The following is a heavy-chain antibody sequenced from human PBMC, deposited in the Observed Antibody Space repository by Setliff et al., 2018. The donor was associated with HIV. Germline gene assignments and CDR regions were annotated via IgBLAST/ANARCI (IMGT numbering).Heavy chain of an antibody. V-gene: IGHV4-34*01. CDR1: GGSLSGYY. CDR2: INHRGRT. D-gene: IGHD5-12*01. Sequence: SETLSLTCAVYGGSLSGYYWSWIRQAPGKGLEWIGEINHRGRTRYNPSLKSRVTISVETSKNQFSLKLSSVTAADTAVYYCASLRSLGSVDVSWGQGTLVTVSS. CDR3: ASLRSLGSVDVS. J-gene: IGHJ4*02.